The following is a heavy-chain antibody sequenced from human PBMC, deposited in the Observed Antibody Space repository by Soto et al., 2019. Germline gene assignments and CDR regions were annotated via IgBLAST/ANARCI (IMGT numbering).Heavy chain of an antibody. Sequence: ASVKVSCKASGYTFTSYDINWVRQATGQGLEWMGWMNPNSGNTGYAQKFQGRVTMTRNTSISTAYMELSRLRSDDTAVYYCARGDTQTKPYFDYWGQGTLVTVSS. CDR1: GYTFTSYD. V-gene: IGHV1-8*01. J-gene: IGHJ4*02. CDR2: MNPNSGNT. CDR3: ARGDTQTKPYFDY. D-gene: IGHD5-18*01.